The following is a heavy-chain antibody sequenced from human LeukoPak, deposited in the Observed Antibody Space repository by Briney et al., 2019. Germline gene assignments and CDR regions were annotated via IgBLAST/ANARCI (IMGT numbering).Heavy chain of an antibody. V-gene: IGHV4-59*08. D-gene: IGHD6-19*01. Sequence: SETLSLTCTVSGGSISSYYWSWIRQPPGKGLEWIGSIYSSGSTKYNPSLKSRVTISEDTSKNQFSLKLTSVTAADTAVYYCARHFASGWPNFDYWGQGTLVTVSS. CDR2: IYSSGST. J-gene: IGHJ4*02. CDR3: ARHFASGWPNFDY. CDR1: GGSISSYY.